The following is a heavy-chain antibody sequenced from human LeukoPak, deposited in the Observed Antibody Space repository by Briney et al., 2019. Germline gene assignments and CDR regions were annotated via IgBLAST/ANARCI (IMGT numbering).Heavy chain of an antibody. V-gene: IGHV4-59*01. D-gene: IGHD4-23*01. CDR1: GGSISSYY. J-gene: IGHJ4*02. CDR3: ARWRLGVVTHHFDY. Sequence: SETLSLTCTVSGGSISSYYWSWIRQPPGKGLERIGYIYYSGSTNYTPSLKSRVTISVDTSKNQFSLKLSSVTAADTAVYYCARWRLGVVTHHFDYWGQGTLVTVSS. CDR2: IYYSGST.